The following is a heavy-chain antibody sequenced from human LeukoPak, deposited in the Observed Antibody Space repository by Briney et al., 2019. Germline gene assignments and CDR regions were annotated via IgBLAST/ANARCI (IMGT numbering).Heavy chain of an antibody. CDR1: GYTFTSCG. CDR3: AGFRYYHDSDPILVY. Sequence: ASVKVSCKASGYTFTSCGLRWVQQAPGQGREWMGWISAYNGNTNYAQKFQGRVTMTTDTSTSTAYMELRSVSSDDTAVYYCAGFRYYHDSDPILVYWGRGTLVTVSS. V-gene: IGHV1-18*01. J-gene: IGHJ4*02. D-gene: IGHD3-22*01. CDR2: ISAYNGNT.